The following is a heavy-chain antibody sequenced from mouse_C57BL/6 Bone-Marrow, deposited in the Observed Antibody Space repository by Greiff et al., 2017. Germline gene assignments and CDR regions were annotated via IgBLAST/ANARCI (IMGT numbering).Heavy chain of an antibody. CDR1: GFTFSSYA. V-gene: IGHV5-4*03. J-gene: IGHJ3*01. CDR2: ISAGGSYT. Sequence: EVKLVESGGGLVKPGGSLKLSCAASGFTFSSYAMSWVRQTPEKRLEWVATISAGGSYTYYPDNVKGRFPISRDNAKNNLYLQMSHLKSEDTAMYYCARALPPFAYWGQGTLVTVSA. CDR3: ARALPPFAY.